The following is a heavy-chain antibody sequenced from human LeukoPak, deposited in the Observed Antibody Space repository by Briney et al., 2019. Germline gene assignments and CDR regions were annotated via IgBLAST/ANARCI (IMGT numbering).Heavy chain of an antibody. CDR2: IKQDGSKK. D-gene: IGHD2-15*01. J-gene: IGHJ4*02. CDR3: ARDWAYGWDY. Sequence: QPGGSLRLSCVASGFTLSNSWMSWVRQAPGKGLEWVANIKQDGSKKNYVDSVKGRFTISRDNAKNSLYLQMNSLRAEDTAVYYCARDWAYGWDYWGQGTLVTVSS. CDR1: GFTLSNSW. V-gene: IGHV3-7*04.